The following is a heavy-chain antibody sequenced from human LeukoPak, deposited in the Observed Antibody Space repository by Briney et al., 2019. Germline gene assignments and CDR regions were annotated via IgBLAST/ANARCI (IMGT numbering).Heavy chain of an antibody. V-gene: IGHV3-30-3*01. CDR2: ISYDGSNK. J-gene: IGHJ4*02. CDR1: GFTFSSYA. Sequence: GGSLRLSCAASGFTFSSYAMHWVRQAPGKGLEWVAVISYDGSNKYYADSVKGRFTISRDNSKNTLYLQMNSLRAEDTAVYYCARVSRRWLQIGHLGYWGQGTLVTVSS. CDR3: ARVSRRWLQIGHLGY. D-gene: IGHD5-24*01.